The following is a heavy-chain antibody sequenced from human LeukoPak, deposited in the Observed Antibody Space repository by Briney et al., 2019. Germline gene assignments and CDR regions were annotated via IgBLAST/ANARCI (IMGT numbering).Heavy chain of an antibody. Sequence: PGGSLRLSCAASGFTFSSYEMNWARQAPGKGREWVSYISSSGCTIYYADSVKGRFTISRDNAKNSLYLQMNSLRAEDTAVYYCARGSAVGATSNWFDPWGQGTLVTVSS. D-gene: IGHD1-26*01. CDR2: ISSSGCTI. CDR3: ARGSAVGATSNWFDP. J-gene: IGHJ5*02. V-gene: IGHV3-48*03. CDR1: GFTFSSYE.